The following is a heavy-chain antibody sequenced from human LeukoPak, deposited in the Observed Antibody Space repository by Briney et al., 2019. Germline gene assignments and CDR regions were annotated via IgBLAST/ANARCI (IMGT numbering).Heavy chain of an antibody. CDR2: ITISSSYI. CDR3: VRDHQYSFDY. CDR1: GFTFSSYN. J-gene: IGHJ4*02. V-gene: IGHV3-48*02. D-gene: IGHD1-1*01. Sequence: GGSLRLSCAASGFTFSSYNMNWVRRAPGKGLEWVSYITISSSYIQYADSVKGRFTISRDNAKNSLYLQMNSLRDEDTAVYYCVRDHQYSFDYWGQGTLVTVSS.